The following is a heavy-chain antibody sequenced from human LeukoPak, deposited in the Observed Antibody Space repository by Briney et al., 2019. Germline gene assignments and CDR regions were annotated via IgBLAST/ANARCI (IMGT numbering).Heavy chain of an antibody. D-gene: IGHD3-9*01. CDR3: AKDPYDILTGYYWYF. Sequence: GRSLRLSCAASGFTFSSYAMSWVRQAPGKGLEWVSAISGSGGSTYYADSVKGRFTISRDNSKNTLYLQMNSLRAEDTAVYYCAKDPYDILTGYYWYFWGQGTLVTVSS. V-gene: IGHV3-23*01. CDR2: ISGSGGST. CDR1: GFTFSSYA. J-gene: IGHJ4*02.